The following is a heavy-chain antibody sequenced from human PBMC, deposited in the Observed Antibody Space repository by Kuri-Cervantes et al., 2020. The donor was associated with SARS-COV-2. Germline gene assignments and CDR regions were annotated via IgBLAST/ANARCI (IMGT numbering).Heavy chain of an antibody. D-gene: IGHD3-10*01. J-gene: IGHJ4*02. CDR1: GGTFSSYA. V-gene: IGHV1-69*05. CDR2: IIPIFGTA. Sequence: KTPCKASGGTFSSYAISWVRQAPGQGLEWMGGIIPIFGTANYAQKFQGRVTITTDESTSTAYMELSSLRSEDTAVYYCARDQYGSGGMGNYWGQGTLVTVSS. CDR3: ARDQYGSGGMGNY.